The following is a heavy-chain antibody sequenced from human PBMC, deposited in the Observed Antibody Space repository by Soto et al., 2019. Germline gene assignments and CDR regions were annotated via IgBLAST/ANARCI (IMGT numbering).Heavy chain of an antibody. Sequence: QVQLQESGPGLVKPSETLSLTCTVSGGSVSSGSYYWSWIRQPPGKGLEWIGYIYYSGSTNYNPSLKSRVTKSVDTPKNQLSLKLSSVTDADTAVYYCARDGIVVVTSSDYYGMDVWDQGTTVTVSS. V-gene: IGHV4-61*01. CDR3: ARDGIVVVTSSDYYGMDV. CDR2: IYYSGST. CDR1: GGSVSSGSYY. D-gene: IGHD2-21*02. J-gene: IGHJ6*02.